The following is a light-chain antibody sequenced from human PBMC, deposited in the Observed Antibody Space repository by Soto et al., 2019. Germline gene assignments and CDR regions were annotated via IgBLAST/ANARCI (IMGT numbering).Light chain of an antibody. V-gene: IGLV1-40*01. J-gene: IGLJ1*01. CDR1: RSNIGAAYG. CDR2: DDS. CDR3: QSYDSSLSGFYV. Sequence: QSVLTQPPSVSGAPGQRVTISCTGGRSNIGAAYGVHWYQHLPGTAPKLLIYDDSNRPSGVPDRFSGSKSGTSASLDITGLQAEDEADYSCQSYDSSLSGFYVFGTGTKLTVL.